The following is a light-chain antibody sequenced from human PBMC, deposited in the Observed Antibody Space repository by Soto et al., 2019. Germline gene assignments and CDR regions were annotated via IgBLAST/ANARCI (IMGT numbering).Light chain of an antibody. V-gene: IGKV3-15*01. CDR2: GAS. CDR1: QSVNNN. CDR3: QQYNNWPRT. J-gene: IGKJ1*01. Sequence: EIVMTQSPATLSVSPGERATLSCRASQSVNNNLAWYQQKRGQAPRLLIHGASTRATGISARFSGSGSGTEFTLTISSLQSEDFAVYYCQQYNNWPRTFGQGTEVEIK.